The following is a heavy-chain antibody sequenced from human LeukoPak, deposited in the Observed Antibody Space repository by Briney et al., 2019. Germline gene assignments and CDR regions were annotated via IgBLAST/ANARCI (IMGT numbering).Heavy chain of an antibody. J-gene: IGHJ4*02. D-gene: IGHD2-21*02. CDR2: IIPIFGTA. CDR1: GGTFSSYA. V-gene: IGHV1-69*06. Sequence: ASVKVSCKASGGTFSSYAISWVRQAPGQGLEWMGGIIPIFGTANYAQKFQGRVTITADKSTSTAYMELSSLRSEDTAVYYCASAVRNCGGDCYPTFDYWGQGTLVTVSS. CDR3: ASAVRNCGGDCYPTFDY.